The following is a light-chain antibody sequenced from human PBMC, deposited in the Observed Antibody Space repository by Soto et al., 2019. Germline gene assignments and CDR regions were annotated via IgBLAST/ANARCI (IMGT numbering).Light chain of an antibody. CDR3: QQYGSSPPGT. Sequence: EIVLTQSPGTLSLSPGERATLSCRASQSVSSSYLAWYQQKPGQAPRLLIYGASSRSTGIPDRFSGSGSGTDFTLTISRLEAEGFAVYYCQQYGSSPPGTCGQGTKVEIK. CDR2: GAS. V-gene: IGKV3-20*01. CDR1: QSVSSSY. J-gene: IGKJ1*01.